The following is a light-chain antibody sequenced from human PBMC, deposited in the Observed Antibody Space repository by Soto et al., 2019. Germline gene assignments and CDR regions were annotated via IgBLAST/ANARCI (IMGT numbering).Light chain of an antibody. CDR3: QQSYNTPALT. CDR2: SAS. V-gene: IGKV1-39*01. CDR1: QTISTY. J-gene: IGKJ4*01. Sequence: IQMTQSPSSLSASVGDRVSISCRASQTISTYLNWYQQKPGKAPNLLIYSASTLQSGVPSRFSGSGSGTDFTLTISSLQPEDFATYYCQQSYNTPALTFGGGTKVEI.